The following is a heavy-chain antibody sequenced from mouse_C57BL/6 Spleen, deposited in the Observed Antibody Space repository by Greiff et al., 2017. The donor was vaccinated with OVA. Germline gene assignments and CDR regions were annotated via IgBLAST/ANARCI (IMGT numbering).Heavy chain of an antibody. D-gene: IGHD2-4*01. Sequence: VQLQQPGAELVRPGSSVKLSCKASGYTFTSYWMHWVKQRPIQGLEWIGNIDPSDSETHYNQKFKDKATLTVDKSSSTGYMQLSSLKSEDSAVYYCARGGDYDGDYYAMDYWGQGTSVTVSS. CDR3: ARGGDYDGDYYAMDY. V-gene: IGHV1-52*01. CDR2: IDPSDSET. CDR1: GYTFTSYW. J-gene: IGHJ4*01.